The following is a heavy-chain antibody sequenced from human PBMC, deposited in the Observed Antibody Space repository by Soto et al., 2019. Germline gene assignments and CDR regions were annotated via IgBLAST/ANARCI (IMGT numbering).Heavy chain of an antibody. CDR1: CGTISSGGYY. CDR2: IYYSGST. CDR3: AREMWIPLWAFGI. J-gene: IGHJ3*02. V-gene: IGHV4-31*03. D-gene: IGHD5-18*01. Sequence: SETLALTCSVSCGTISSGGYYWSWIRPHPGKGLDWIGYIYYSGSTYYNPSLQSRVTISVDTSKNQFSLKLSSVTAADTAVYYCAREMWIPLWAFGIWGQGTMVTISS.